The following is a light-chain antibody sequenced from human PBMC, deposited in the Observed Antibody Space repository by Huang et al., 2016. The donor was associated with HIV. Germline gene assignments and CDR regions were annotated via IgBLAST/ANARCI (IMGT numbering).Light chain of an antibody. CDR3: QQYYSPPYT. J-gene: IGKJ2*01. CDR1: QAVLKNSNNKNY. Sequence: DIEMTQSPDSLTVSLGARAIINCKSSQAVLKNSNNKNYLAWYQQRPGQPPKVLSYWASSRESGVPDRFSGSGSGTDFNLTISSLQPEDLAVYYCQQYYSPPYTFGQGTRLEI. V-gene: IGKV4-1*01. CDR2: WAS.